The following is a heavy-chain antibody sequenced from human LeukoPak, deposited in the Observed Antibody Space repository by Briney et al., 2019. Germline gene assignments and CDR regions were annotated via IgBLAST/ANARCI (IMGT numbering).Heavy chain of an antibody. CDR3: ARREHQWYGYMDV. V-gene: IGHV4-61*02. D-gene: IGHD1/OR15-1a*01. CDR2: IYTSGST. J-gene: IGHJ6*03. Sequence: PSETLSLTCTVSGDSISSGSYYWSWIRQPAGKGLEWIGRIYTSGSTNYNPSLKSRVTISVDTSKNQFSLKLSSVTAADTTVYYCARREHQWYGYMDVWGKGTTVTVSS. CDR1: GDSISSGSYY.